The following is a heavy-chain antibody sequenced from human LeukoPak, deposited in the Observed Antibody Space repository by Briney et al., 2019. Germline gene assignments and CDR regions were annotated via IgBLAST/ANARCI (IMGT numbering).Heavy chain of an antibody. CDR3: ARDFRSGSYSGDYYFDY. CDR2: ISSGSTYI. J-gene: IGHJ4*02. Sequence: NPGGSLRLSCAASGFIFSDYSMNWVRQAPGKGLEWVSSISSGSTYIYYADSVKGRFTISRDNGETSLCLQMSSLRTEDTAVYYCARDFRSGSYSGDYYFDYWGQGTLVTVSS. D-gene: IGHD1-26*01. CDR1: GFIFSDYS. V-gene: IGHV3-21*01.